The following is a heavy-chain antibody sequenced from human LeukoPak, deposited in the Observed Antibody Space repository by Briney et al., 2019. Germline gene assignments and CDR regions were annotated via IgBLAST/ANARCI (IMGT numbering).Heavy chain of an antibody. CDR3: ARVTFWSGFFTIGPPGEGYFDL. CDR2: INHSAET. J-gene: IGHJ2*01. V-gene: IGHV4-34*01. Sequence: SETRSPTCAVYGASFNRFAWNWVRQPPGKCLEWIGEINHSAETSYNPSLKSRVTMSVDTSKNQFSLKLNSVTAADTAVYFCARVTFWSGFFTIGPPGEGYFDLWGPGTLVTVSS. CDR1: GASFNRFA. D-gene: IGHD3-3*01.